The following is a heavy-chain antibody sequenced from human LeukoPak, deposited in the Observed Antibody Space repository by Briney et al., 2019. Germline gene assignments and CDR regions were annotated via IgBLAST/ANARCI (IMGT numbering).Heavy chain of an antibody. CDR2: IRSKAYGGTT. Sequence: LCIVSGFTFGYYAMCWSGHSTGEGSERVGFIRSKAYGGTTEYAASVKGRFTISGDDSKSIAYLQMNSLKTEDTAVYYCVRWDSRYFDYWGQGTLVTVSS. CDR3: VRWDSRYFDY. D-gene: IGHD6-13*01. V-gene: IGHV3-49*03. CDR1: GFTFGYYA. J-gene: IGHJ4*02.